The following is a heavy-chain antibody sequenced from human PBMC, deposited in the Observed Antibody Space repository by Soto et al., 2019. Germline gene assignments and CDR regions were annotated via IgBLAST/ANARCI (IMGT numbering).Heavy chain of an antibody. CDR1: GFTFSSYA. V-gene: IGHV3-64*01. J-gene: IGHJ6*02. CDR2: ISSNGGST. CDR3: ARDVFDTYGMDV. Sequence: EVQLVESGGGLVQPGGSLSLSCAASGFTFSSYAMNWFRQAPGQGLEYVSAISSNGGSTYYANSVKGRFTISRDNSKNTLYLQMGSLRAEDMAVYYCARDVFDTYGMDVWGQGTTVTVSS. D-gene: IGHD3-16*01.